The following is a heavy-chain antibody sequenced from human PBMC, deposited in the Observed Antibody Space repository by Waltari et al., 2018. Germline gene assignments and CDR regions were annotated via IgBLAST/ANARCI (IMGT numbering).Heavy chain of an antibody. J-gene: IGHJ6*03. CDR2: INHSGNT. CDR3: ARRNKYYMDV. V-gene: IGHV4-34*01. D-gene: IGHD1-1*01. Sequence: QVQLQQWGAGLLKPSETLSLTCAVYGGSFSGYYWSWIRQPPGKGLEWIGEINHSGNTNHNPSLKSRVTISVDTSKNQFSLKLSSVTAADTAVYYCARRNKYYMDVWGKGTTVTVSS. CDR1: GGSFSGYY.